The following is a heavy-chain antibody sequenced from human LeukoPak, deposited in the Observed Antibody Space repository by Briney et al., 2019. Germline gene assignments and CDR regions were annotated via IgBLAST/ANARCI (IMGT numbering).Heavy chain of an antibody. D-gene: IGHD1-14*01. V-gene: IGHV1-18*01. CDR2: ISTSTGDT. Sequence: ASVKVSCKTSGYSFILYGISWVRQAPGQGPEWMGWISTSTGDTKYTQKFQGRVTLTTDTSTSTAYMELSSLRSEDTAVYYCATVTTRATNINSGYYYYMDVWGKGTTVTVSS. J-gene: IGHJ6*03. CDR1: GYSFILYG. CDR3: ATVTTRATNINSGYYYYMDV.